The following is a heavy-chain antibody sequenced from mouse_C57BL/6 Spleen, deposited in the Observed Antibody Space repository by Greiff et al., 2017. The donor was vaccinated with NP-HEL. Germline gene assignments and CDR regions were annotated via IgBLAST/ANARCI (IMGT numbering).Heavy chain of an antibody. D-gene: IGHD2-12*01. Sequence: QVQLKESGAELVRPGTSVKVSCKASGYAFTNYLIEWVKQRPGQGLEWIGVINPGSGGTNYNEKFKGKATLTADKSSSTAYMQLSSLTSEDSAVYFCARSYSGYFDVWGTGTTVTVSS. CDR1: GYAFTNYL. J-gene: IGHJ1*03. V-gene: IGHV1-54*01. CDR3: ARSYSGYFDV. CDR2: INPGSGGT.